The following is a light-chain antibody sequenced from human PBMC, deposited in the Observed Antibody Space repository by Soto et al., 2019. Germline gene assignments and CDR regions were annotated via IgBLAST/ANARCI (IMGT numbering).Light chain of an antibody. CDR2: WAS. J-gene: IGKJ4*01. CDR3: QQYYLTPLT. V-gene: IGKV4-1*01. CDR1: QSVSSGSNNKNY. Sequence: DIVMTQFPDSLAVSLGERATINCKSSQSVSSGSNNKNYLAWYQQKPGQPPKLLIYWASTREFGVPDRFSGSGSGTDFTLTISSLQAEDVAVYYCQQYYLTPLTFGGGTKVEIK.